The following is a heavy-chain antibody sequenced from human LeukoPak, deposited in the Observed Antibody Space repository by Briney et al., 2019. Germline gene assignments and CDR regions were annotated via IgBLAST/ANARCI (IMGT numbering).Heavy chain of an antibody. CDR3: AREGIVATINSGNWFDP. CDR1: GFTFSSYA. D-gene: IGHD5-12*01. Sequence: GRSLRLPCAASGFTFSSYAMHWVRQAPGKGLEWVAVISYDGSNKYYADSVKGRFTISRDNSKNTLYLQMNSLRAEDTAVYYCAREGIVATINSGNWFDPWGQGTLVTVSS. V-gene: IGHV3-30-3*01. J-gene: IGHJ5*02. CDR2: ISYDGSNK.